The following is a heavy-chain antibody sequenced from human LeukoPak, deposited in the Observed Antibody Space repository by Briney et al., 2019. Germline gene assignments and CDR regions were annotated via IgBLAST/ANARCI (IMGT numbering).Heavy chain of an antibody. Sequence: GGSLRLSCAASGFTFSSYSMNWVRQAPGKGLEWVSSISSSSSYIYYADSVKGRSTISRDNAKNSLYLQMNSLRAEDTAVYYCARGIAAAGPDYWGQGTLVTVSS. CDR2: ISSSSSYI. CDR3: ARGIAAAGPDY. CDR1: GFTFSSYS. J-gene: IGHJ4*02. V-gene: IGHV3-21*01. D-gene: IGHD6-13*01.